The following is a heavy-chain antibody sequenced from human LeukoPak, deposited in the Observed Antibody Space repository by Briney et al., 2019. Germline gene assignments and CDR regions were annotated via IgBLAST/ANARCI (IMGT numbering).Heavy chain of an antibody. J-gene: IGHJ6*02. Sequence: GGSLRLSCAASGFTFSNYGMHWVRQAPGKGLEWVAVISYDGSNKYYADSVKGRFTISRDNSKNTLYLQMNSLRGDDTAVYYCARSHTATYYYNMDVWGQGTTVTVSS. CDR3: ARSHTATYYYNMDV. CDR1: GFTFSNYG. D-gene: IGHD5-18*01. V-gene: IGHV3-30-3*01. CDR2: ISYDGSNK.